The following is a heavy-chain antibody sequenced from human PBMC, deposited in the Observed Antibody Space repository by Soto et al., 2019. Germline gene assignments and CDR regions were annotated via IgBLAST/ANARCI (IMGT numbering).Heavy chain of an antibody. D-gene: IGHD2-15*01. Sequence: QVQLQESGPGLVKPSGTLSLTCAVSGGSISSSNWWSWVRQPPGKGLEWIGEIYHSGSTNYNPSLKSRVTISVDKSMNQFSLKLSSVTAADTAVYYCASGIGYCSGGSCDKVDYWGQGTLVTVSS. CDR3: ASGIGYCSGGSCDKVDY. J-gene: IGHJ4*02. CDR2: IYHSGST. CDR1: GGSISSSNW. V-gene: IGHV4-4*02.